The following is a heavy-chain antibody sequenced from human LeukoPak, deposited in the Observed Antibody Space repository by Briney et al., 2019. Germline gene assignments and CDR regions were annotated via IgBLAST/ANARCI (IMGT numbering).Heavy chain of an antibody. V-gene: IGHV3-23*01. CDR3: ARHYDYVWENWFDP. J-gene: IGHJ5*02. Sequence: GGSLRLSCAASGFTFSSYAMSWVRQAPGKGLEWVSAISGSGGSTYYADSVKGRFTISRDNSKNTLYLQMNSLRAEDTAVYYCARHYDYVWENWFDPWGQGTLVTVSS. CDR2: ISGSGGST. D-gene: IGHD3-16*01. CDR1: GFTFSSYA.